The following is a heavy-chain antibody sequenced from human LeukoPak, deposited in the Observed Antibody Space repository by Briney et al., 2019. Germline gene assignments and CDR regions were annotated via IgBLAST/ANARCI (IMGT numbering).Heavy chain of an antibody. V-gene: IGHV4-4*07. J-gene: IGHJ5*02. CDR2: IYTSGST. CDR3: ARAYSSSSNWFDP. D-gene: IGHD6-6*01. Sequence: PSETLSLTCTVSGGSISSYYWSWIRQPAGKGLEWIGRIYTSGSTNYNPSLKSRVTISMDTSKNQFSLKLRSVTAVDTAVYYCARAYSSSSNWFDPWGQGTLVTVSS. CDR1: GGSISSYY.